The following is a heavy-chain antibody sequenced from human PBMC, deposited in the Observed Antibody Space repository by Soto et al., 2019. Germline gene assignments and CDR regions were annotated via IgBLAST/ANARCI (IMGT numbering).Heavy chain of an antibody. V-gene: IGHV4-4*01. CDR2: LYHSGST. Sequence: SETLSLTCAVSGGSLSSSNWWSWVRQAPGKGLEWIGELYHSGSTNYNPSRKSRVTISVDKSKNQFSRKLSSVTAADTPVYCCAGGQGNRENWYDPWGQGTLVTV. CDR3: AGGQGNRENWYDP. CDR1: GGSLSSSNW. J-gene: IGHJ5*02. D-gene: IGHD3-10*01.